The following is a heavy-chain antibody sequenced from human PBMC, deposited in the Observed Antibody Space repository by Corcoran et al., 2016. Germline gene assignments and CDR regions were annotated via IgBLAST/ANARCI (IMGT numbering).Heavy chain of an antibody. J-gene: IGHJ4*02. CDR3: ARVRGRYGDNAFDY. CDR2: ISSSSSTI. CDR1: GFTFSSYS. Sequence: EVQLVESGGGLVQPGGSLRLSCAASGFTFSSYSMNWVRQAPGKGLEWVSYISSSSSTIYYADSVKGRFTISRDNAKNSLYLQMNSLRAEDTAVYYCARVRGRYGDNAFDYWGQGTLVTVSS. V-gene: IGHV3-48*04. D-gene: IGHD4-17*01.